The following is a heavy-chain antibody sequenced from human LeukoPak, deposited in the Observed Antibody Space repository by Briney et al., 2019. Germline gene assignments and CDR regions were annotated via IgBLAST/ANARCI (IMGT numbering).Heavy chain of an antibody. J-gene: IGHJ4*02. V-gene: IGHV4-39*01. Sequence: PSETLSLTCSVSAFSISSSYYYWGWIRQPPGKGLEWIGSIYYSGITYYNPSLKSRVTISVETSNNQFSLKLSSVTAADTAMYYCARLLIYCSSTSCHFDYWGQGTLVTVSS. CDR1: AFSISSSYYY. D-gene: IGHD2-2*01. CDR2: IYYSGIT. CDR3: ARLLIYCSSTSCHFDY.